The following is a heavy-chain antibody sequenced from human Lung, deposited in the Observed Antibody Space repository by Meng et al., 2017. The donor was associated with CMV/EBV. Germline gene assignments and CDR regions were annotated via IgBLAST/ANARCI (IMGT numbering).Heavy chain of an antibody. CDR2: IFLDGKT. D-gene: IGHD2-21*01. CDR1: GYSVSGKY. V-gene: IGHV3-66*01. Sequence: EVQLVESGGGLVQPGGSLSLSCAASGYSVSGKYTSWVRQAPGKGLEWISIIFLDGKTYYVDSVRGRFVISRDNSKNIMDLQMNSLRVEDTAVYYCVADSITSPNLDFWGRGTLVTVSS. CDR3: VADSITSPNLDF. J-gene: IGHJ4*02.